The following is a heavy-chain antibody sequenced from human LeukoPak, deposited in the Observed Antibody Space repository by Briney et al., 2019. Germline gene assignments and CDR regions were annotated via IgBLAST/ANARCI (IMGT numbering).Heavy chain of an antibody. CDR2: ISSGGSTI. V-gene: IGHV3-48*04. CDR1: GFTFSSYN. CDR3: GRPGFDY. J-gene: IGHJ4*02. Sequence: HPGGSLRLSCAASGFTFSSYNMNWVRQAPGRGLEWVSYISSGGSTIYYADSVKGRFTISRDNAKNSLYLQLNSLRAEDTAVYYCGRPGFDYWGQGSLVTVSS.